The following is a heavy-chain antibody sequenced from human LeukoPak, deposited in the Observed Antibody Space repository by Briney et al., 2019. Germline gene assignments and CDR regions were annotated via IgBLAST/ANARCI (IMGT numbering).Heavy chain of an antibody. CDR3: AGGVGPSPGVY. V-gene: IGHV3-53*01. J-gene: IGHJ4*02. Sequence: PGGSLRFSCAASGFIISRNYTSWVRQAPGKGLEWISVIYSGGSTYYADSMKGRFTISRDNSKNTLYLQMNNLRAEDTAVYYCAGGVGPSPGVYWGQGTLVTVSS. D-gene: IGHD1-26*01. CDR1: GFIISRNY. CDR2: IYSGGST.